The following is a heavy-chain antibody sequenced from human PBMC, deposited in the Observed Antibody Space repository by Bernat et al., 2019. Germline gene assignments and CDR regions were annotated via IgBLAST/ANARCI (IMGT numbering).Heavy chain of an antibody. CDR2: IYHSGST. V-gene: IGHV4-4*02. J-gene: IGHJ2*01. CDR3: ARKDYGDYGYFDL. D-gene: IGHD4-17*01. Sequence: VQLQESGPGLVKPSGTLSLTCAVSGGSISSSKWWSCVRQPPGKGLEWIGEIYHSGSTNYNPSLKSRVTISVDKSKNQFSLKLSSVTAADTAVYYCARKDYGDYGYFDLWGRGTLVTVSS. CDR1: GGSISSSKW.